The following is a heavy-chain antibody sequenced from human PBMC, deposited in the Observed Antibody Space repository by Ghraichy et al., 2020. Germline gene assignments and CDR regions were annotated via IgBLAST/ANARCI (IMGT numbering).Heavy chain of an antibody. Sequence: GSLSLTCAVYGGSFSGYYWSWIRQPPGKGLEWIGEINHSGSTNYNPSLKSRVTISVDTSKNQFSLKLSSVTAADTAVYYCARVISSRSLRALYSGSKYYGMDVWGQGTTVTVSS. CDR1: GGSFSGYY. V-gene: IGHV4-34*01. J-gene: IGHJ6*02. D-gene: IGHD1-26*01. CDR2: INHSGST. CDR3: ARVISSRSLRALYSGSKYYGMDV.